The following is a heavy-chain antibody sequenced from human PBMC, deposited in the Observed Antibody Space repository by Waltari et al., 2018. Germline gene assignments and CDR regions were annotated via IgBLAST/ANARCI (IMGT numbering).Heavy chain of an antibody. V-gene: IGHV1-2*02. CDR2: INPNSGGT. CDR3: ARGGGSSDDCYYYYMDV. D-gene: IGHD2-15*01. Sequence: QVQLVQSGAEVKKPGASVKVSCKASGYTFTGYYMHWVRQAPGQGLEWKVCINPNSGGTNYAQKFQGRVTMTRDTSISTAYMELSRLRSDDTAVYYCARGGGSSDDCYYYYMDVWGKGTTVTVSS. CDR1: GYTFTGYY. J-gene: IGHJ6*03.